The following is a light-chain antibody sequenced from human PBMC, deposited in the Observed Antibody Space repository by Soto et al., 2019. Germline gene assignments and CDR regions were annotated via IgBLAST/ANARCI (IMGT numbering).Light chain of an antibody. CDR1: SSDVGGYNY. CDR3: CSYARTYKV. CDR2: DVT. J-gene: IGLJ1*01. Sequence: QSALTQPRSVSGSPGQSVTISCTGTSSDVGGYNYVSWYQQHPGKAPKLMIYDVTKRPSGVPDRFSGSKSGNTDSLTISGLQAEDEAEYYGCSYARTYKVFGTGTKLTVL. V-gene: IGLV2-11*01.